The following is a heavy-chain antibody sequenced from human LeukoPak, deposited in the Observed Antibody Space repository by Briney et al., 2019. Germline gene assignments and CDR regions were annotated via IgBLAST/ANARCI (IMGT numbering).Heavy chain of an antibody. CDR2: IIPIFDTA. CDR3: ASRLPPRDADIVVIPAARGYYYYYMDV. D-gene: IGHD2-2*01. Sequence: SVKVSCKASGGTFSSYVISWVRQAPGQGLEWMGGIIPIFDTANYAQKFQGRVTIITDESTSTAYMELSSLRSEDTAVYYCASRLPPRDADIVVIPAARGYYYYYMDVWGKGTTVTVSS. V-gene: IGHV1-69*05. CDR1: GGTFSSYV. J-gene: IGHJ6*03.